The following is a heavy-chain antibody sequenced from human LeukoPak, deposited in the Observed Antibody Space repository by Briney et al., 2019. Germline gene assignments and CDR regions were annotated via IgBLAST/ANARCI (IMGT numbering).Heavy chain of an antibody. Sequence: GGSLRLSCAASGFIFSNFAMSWVRQAQGKGLEWVSAVSGSGGVTNYADSVKGRFIISRDNSKNTLYLQMNSLRAEDTAVYYCAKDLGGSGSYYNFDYWGQGTLVTVSS. CDR2: VSGSGGVT. D-gene: IGHD3-10*01. CDR1: GFIFSNFA. J-gene: IGHJ4*02. CDR3: AKDLGGSGSYYNFDY. V-gene: IGHV3-23*01.